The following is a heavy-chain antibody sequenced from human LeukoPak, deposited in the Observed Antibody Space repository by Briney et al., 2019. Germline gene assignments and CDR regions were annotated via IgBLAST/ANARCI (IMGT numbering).Heavy chain of an antibody. J-gene: IGHJ4*02. V-gene: IGHV4-59*12. CDR2: IYYSGST. CDR1: GGSISSYY. CDR3: ARDGRRDGYNFVDY. D-gene: IGHD5-24*01. Sequence: SETLSLTCTVSGGSISSYYWSWIRQPPGKGLEWIGYIYYSGSTNYNPSLKSRVTISVDTSKNQFSLRLASVTAADTAVYYCARDGRRDGYNFVDYWGQGTLVTVSS.